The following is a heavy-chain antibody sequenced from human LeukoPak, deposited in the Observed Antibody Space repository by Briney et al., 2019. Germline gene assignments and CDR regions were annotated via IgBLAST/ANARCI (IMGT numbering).Heavy chain of an antibody. CDR2: ISNSGIT. V-gene: IGHV4-59*08. CDR1: GESIDASY. CDR3: ARRAAKLREYSFDI. Sequence: SETLSLTCTVSGESIDASYWIWIRQPPGKGLVWIGYISNSGITDYDPSLKSRVTMSLDTSKNQFSLRLTSVTAADTGVYYCARRAAKLREYSFDIWGPGAMVAVSS. D-gene: IGHD3-10*01. J-gene: IGHJ3*02.